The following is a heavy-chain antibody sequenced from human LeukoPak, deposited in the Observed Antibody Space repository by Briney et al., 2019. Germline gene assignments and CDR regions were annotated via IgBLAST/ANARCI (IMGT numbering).Heavy chain of an antibody. CDR1: GFTVSSNY. CDR3: ARGRPFDY. CDR2: IYSGGST. J-gene: IGHJ4*02. Sequence: GGSLRLSCVASGFTVSSNYMSWVRQAPGKGLEWVSVIYSGGSTYYADSVKGRFTISRDNSKNTLYLQMNSLRAEDTAVYYCARGRPFDYWGQGTLVTVSS. V-gene: IGHV3-66*01.